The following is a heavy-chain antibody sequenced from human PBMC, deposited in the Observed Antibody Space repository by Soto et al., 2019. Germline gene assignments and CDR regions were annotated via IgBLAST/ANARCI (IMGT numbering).Heavy chain of an antibody. V-gene: IGHV1-69*06. Sequence: QVQLVQSGAEVKKPGSSVKVSCKASGGTFSSYAISWVRQAPGQGLEWMGGIIPIFGTANYAQKFQGRVTITADKATSTAYMELSSLRSEDTAVYYCASDTYSSSTAVNYGMDVWGQGTTVTVSS. CDR3: ASDTYSSSTAVNYGMDV. D-gene: IGHD6-6*01. CDR2: IIPIFGTA. J-gene: IGHJ6*02. CDR1: GGTFSSYA.